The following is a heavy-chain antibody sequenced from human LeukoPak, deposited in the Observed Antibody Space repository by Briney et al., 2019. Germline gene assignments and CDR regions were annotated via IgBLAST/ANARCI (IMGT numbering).Heavy chain of an antibody. CDR1: GGSISSSSYY. J-gene: IGHJ3*02. CDR2: IYYSGST. Sequence: SETLSLTCTVSGGSISSSSYYWGWIRQPPGKGLEWIGSIYYSGSTYYNPSLKSRVTISADTSKNQFSLKLSSVTAADTAAYYCASPKDIVVVPAAILDDAFDIWGQGTMVTVSS. D-gene: IGHD2-2*02. V-gene: IGHV4-39*01. CDR3: ASPKDIVVVPAAILDDAFDI.